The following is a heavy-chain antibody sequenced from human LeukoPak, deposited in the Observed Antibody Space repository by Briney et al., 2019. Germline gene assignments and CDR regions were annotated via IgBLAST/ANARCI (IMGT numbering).Heavy chain of an antibody. CDR3: AKAPDDFWSGYQWGGPLFDP. D-gene: IGHD3-3*01. CDR1: GFTFSSYG. V-gene: IGHV3-30*18. CDR2: ISYGGGNK. Sequence: GRSLRLSCAASGFTFSSYGMHWVRQAPGKGLEWVAVISYGGGNKYYADSVKGRFTISRDNSKNTLYLQMNSLRAEDTAVYYCAKAPDDFWSGYQWGGPLFDPWGQGTLVTVSS. J-gene: IGHJ5*02.